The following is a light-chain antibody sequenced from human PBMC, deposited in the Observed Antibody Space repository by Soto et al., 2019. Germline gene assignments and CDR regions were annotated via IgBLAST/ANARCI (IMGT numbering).Light chain of an antibody. CDR3: SSWDDSLSGVI. Sequence: QSVLTQPPSASGTPGQRVTLSCSGSSSNIGGNYVYWYQQLPGTAPRLLIYRNSQRPSGVPDRLSGSKSGTSASLAISGLRSEDEADYYCSSWDDSLSGVIFAGGTKLDVL. V-gene: IGLV1-47*01. J-gene: IGLJ2*01. CDR2: RNS. CDR1: SSNIGGNY.